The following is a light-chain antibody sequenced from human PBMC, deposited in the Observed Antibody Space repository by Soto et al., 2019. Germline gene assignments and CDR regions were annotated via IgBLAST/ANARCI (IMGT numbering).Light chain of an antibody. J-gene: IGLJ1*01. CDR1: SSNIGAGYD. V-gene: IGLV1-40*01. CDR2: GNS. CDR3: QSYDSSRSGYV. Sequence: QSALTQPPSVSGAPGQRVTISCTGSSSNIGAGYDVHWYQQLPGTAPKLLIYGNSNRPSVVPERFSGSKSGTSASLAITGLQAEDEADYYCQSYDSSRSGYVFGTGTKLTVL.